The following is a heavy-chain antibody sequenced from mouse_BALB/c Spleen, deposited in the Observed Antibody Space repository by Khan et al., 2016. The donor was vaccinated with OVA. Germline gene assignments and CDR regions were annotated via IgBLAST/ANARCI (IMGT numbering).Heavy chain of an antibody. V-gene: IGHV1-63*02. J-gene: IGHJ2*02. CDR3: ARRGAARATGDYFDY. D-gene: IGHD3-1*01. CDR1: GYTFTHYW. Sequence: QVRLQQSGTEVVRPGTSVKMSCKAAGYTFTHYWIGWVKQRPGHGLEWIGDTYPGGGYTNYNEKFKGKATLTADTSSSTAYMQLSGLTSEDSDIYYCARRGAARATGDYFDYWGQGTSLIVSS. CDR2: TYPGGGYT.